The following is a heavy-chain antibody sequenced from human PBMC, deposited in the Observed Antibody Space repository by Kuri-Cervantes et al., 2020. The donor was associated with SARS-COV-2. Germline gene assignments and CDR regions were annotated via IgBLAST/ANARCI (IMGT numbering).Heavy chain of an antibody. CDR1: GYTFTGYY. J-gene: IGHJ3*02. V-gene: IGHV1-2*04. D-gene: IGHD5-24*01. CDR3: ARSGPGAISREDGACDI. Sequence: ASVKVSCKASGYTFTGYYMHWVRQAPGQGLEWMGWINPNSGGTNYAQKFQGWVTMTRDTSISTVYMELSRLRSDGTAVYYCARSGPGAISREDGACDIWGQGTMVTVSS. CDR2: INPNSGGT.